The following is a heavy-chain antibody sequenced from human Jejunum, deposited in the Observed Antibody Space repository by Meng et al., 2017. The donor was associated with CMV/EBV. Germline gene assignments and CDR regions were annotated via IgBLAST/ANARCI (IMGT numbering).Heavy chain of an antibody. CDR3: ARDSYHYGSSTYNWFDP. CDR1: SIGTYW. J-gene: IGHJ5*02. D-gene: IGHD3-10*01. V-gene: IGHV4-59*01. Sequence: SIGTYWWSWIRQSPGKGLEWIGYIHHSGTTNHNPSLRSRVIMSVDTSNNQFSLKLTSVTAADTAVYYCARDSYHYGSSTYNWFDPWGQGILVTVSS. CDR2: IHHSGTT.